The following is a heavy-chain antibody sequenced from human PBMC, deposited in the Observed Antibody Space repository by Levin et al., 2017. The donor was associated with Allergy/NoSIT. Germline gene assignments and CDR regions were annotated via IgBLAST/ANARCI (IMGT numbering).Heavy chain of an antibody. CDR1: GFTFSSYA. CDR3: ARDRDSRGNDAFDI. D-gene: IGHD3-16*01. V-gene: IGHV3-30-3*01. Sequence: GGSLRLSCAASGFTFSSYAMHWVRQAPGKGLEWVAVISYDGSNKYYADSVKGRFTISRDNSKNTLYLQMNSLRAEDTAVYYCARDRDSRGNDAFDIWGQGTMVTVSS. J-gene: IGHJ3*02. CDR2: ISYDGSNK.